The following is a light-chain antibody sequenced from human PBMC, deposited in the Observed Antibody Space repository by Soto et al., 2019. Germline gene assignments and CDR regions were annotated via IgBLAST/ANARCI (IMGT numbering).Light chain of an antibody. V-gene: IGKV3-15*01. Sequence: EIVLTQSRGTLSLSPGERATLSCRASQSVSSSYLAWYQQKPGQAPRLLIYDVSTRATGVPARFSGSGSGTEFTLTISSLQSEDFAVYYCQQYNNWPWTFGQGTKVDIK. J-gene: IGKJ1*01. CDR3: QQYNNWPWT. CDR2: DVS. CDR1: QSVSSSY.